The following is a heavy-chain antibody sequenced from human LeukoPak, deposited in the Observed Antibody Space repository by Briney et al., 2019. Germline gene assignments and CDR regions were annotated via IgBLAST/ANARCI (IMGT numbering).Heavy chain of an antibody. V-gene: IGHV3-23*01. CDR3: ARAGATVSTIWFDP. J-gene: IGHJ5*02. CDR2: ISSSGSGDNT. Sequence: GGSLRLSCAASGVTLSTYAMSWARQAPGKGLEWVSGISSSGSGDNTYYADSVKGRFTISRDNSKNTLSLQMNSLRAEDTAVYYCARAGATVSTIWFDPWGQGTLVTVSS. D-gene: IGHD6-25*01. CDR1: GVTLSTYA.